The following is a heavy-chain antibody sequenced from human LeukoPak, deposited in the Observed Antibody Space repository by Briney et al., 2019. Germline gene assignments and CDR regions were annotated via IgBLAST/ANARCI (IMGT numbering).Heavy chain of an antibody. D-gene: IGHD1-26*01. J-gene: IGHJ3*02. CDR1: GGSISSSSYY. V-gene: IGHV4-39*07. CDR2: IYYSGST. Sequence: SETLSLTCTVSGGSISSSSYYWGWIRQPPGKGLEWIGSIYYSGSTYYNPSLKSRVTISVDTSKNQFSLKLSSVTAADTAVYYCGVGASRRLDAFDIWGQGTMVTVSS. CDR3: GVGASRRLDAFDI.